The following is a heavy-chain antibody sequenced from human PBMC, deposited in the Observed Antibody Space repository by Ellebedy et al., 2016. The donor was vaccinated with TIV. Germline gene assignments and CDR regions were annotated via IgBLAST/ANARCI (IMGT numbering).Heavy chain of an antibody. D-gene: IGHD1-1*01. Sequence: PGGSLRLSCKGSGYTFPNHWIGWVRQMPGRGLEWMGRIYPGDSDTIYSPSFEGQVTLSVDASLNTAYLQWSSLQASDTDIYYCTRRTGDNFDFWGQGTRVTVAS. CDR1: GYTFPNHW. CDR2: IYPGDSDT. J-gene: IGHJ4*02. V-gene: IGHV5-51*01. CDR3: TRRTGDNFDF.